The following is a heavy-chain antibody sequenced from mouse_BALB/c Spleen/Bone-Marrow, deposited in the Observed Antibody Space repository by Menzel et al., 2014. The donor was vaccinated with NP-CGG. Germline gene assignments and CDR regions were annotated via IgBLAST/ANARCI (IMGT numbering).Heavy chain of an antibody. D-gene: IGHD3-3*01. V-gene: IGHV5-12-2*01. CDR3: ARRAGAY. J-gene: IGHJ3*01. Sequence: EVKVVESGGGLVQPGGSLKLSCAASGLTFSSYTMSWVRQTPEKRLEWVAYISNGGGSTYYPDTVKGRFTISRDNAKNTLYLQMSSLKSEDTAMYYCARRAGAYWGQGTLVTVSA. CDR1: GLTFSSYT. CDR2: ISNGGGST.